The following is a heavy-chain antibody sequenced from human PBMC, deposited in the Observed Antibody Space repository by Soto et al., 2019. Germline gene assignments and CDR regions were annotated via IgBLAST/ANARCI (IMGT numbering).Heavy chain of an antibody. J-gene: IGHJ4*02. CDR2: ISSSSSTI. CDR1: GFTFSSYS. CDR3: ARDFPVLRFLEWTPTPSYYFDY. V-gene: IGHV3-48*01. D-gene: IGHD3-3*01. Sequence: GGSLRLSCAASGFTFSSYSMNWVRQAPGKGLEWVSYISSSSSTIYYADSVKGRFTISRDNAKNSLYLQMNSLRAEDTAVYYCARDFPVLRFLEWTPTPSYYFDYWGQGTLVTVSS.